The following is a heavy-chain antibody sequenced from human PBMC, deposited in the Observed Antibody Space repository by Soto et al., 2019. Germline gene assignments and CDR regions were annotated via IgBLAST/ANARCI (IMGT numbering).Heavy chain of an antibody. CDR3: AHSDGGYEIIYFDF. Sequence: SGPTLVNPPQTLTLTCTFSGFSFTTAGVAVGWIRQTPGGALEWLTLIYYNDDRRFSPSLKTRLTIIGDTSKNQVALSLTNVDPGDTATYFCAHSDGGYEIIYFDFWGQGIPVTSPQ. D-gene: IGHD5-12*01. CDR2: IYYNDDR. CDR1: GFSFTTAGVA. V-gene: IGHV2-5*01. J-gene: IGHJ4*02.